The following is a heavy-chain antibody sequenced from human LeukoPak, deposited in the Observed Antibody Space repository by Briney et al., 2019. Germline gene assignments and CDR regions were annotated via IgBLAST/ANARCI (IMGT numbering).Heavy chain of an antibody. CDR1: GGSISISSYY. CDR2: IYYSGST. V-gene: IGHV4-39*01. CDR3: ARLSDYGDYGLDY. D-gene: IGHD4-17*01. J-gene: IGHJ4*02. Sequence: PSETLSLTCTLSGGSISISSYYWGWIRQPPWKGLEGIGSIYYSGSTYYNPSLKSRVTISVDTSKNQFSLKLSSVTAADTAVYYCARLSDYGDYGLDYWGQGTLVTVSS.